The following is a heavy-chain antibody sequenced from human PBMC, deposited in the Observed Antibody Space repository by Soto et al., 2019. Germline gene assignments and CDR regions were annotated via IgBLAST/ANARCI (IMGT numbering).Heavy chain of an antibody. V-gene: IGHV4-34*01. CDR3: ARGRGSSWYYYYYGMDV. D-gene: IGHD6-13*01. Sequence: PSETLSLTCAVYGGSFSCYYWIWIRQPPGKGLEWIGEINHSGSTNYNPSLKSRVTISVDTSKNQFSLKLSSVTAADTAVYYCARGRGSSWYYYYYGMDVWGQGTTVTVS. CDR1: GGSFSCYY. J-gene: IGHJ6*02. CDR2: INHSGST.